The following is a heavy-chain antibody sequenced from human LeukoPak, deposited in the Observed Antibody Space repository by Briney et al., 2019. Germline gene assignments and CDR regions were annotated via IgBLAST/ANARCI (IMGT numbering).Heavy chain of an antibody. J-gene: IGHJ3*02. CDR3: ARARIVGATSDAFDI. D-gene: IGHD1-26*01. CDR2: IYHSGST. CDR1: GYSISSGYY. V-gene: IGHV4-38-2*02. Sequence: SETLSLTCTVSGYSISSGYYWGWIRQPPGKWLEWIGSIYHSGSTYYNPSLKSRVTISVDTSKNQFSLKLSSVTAADTAVYYCARARIVGATSDAFDIWGQGTMVTVSS.